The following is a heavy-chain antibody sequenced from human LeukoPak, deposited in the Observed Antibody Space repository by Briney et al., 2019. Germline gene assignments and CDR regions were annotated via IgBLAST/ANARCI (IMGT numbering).Heavy chain of an antibody. J-gene: IGHJ4*02. CDR2: INLSGGST. D-gene: IGHD4/OR15-4a*01. CDR1: GFTFINYY. Sequence: AASVTVSCKASGFTFINYYMHWVRQAPGQGLEWLGIINLSGGSTHYPQKFQDRVTMTRDTSTSTVYMELSSLRSEDTAVYYCARDLDYGEKSEDYWGQGTLVTVSS. CDR3: ARDLDYGEKSEDY. V-gene: IGHV1-46*01.